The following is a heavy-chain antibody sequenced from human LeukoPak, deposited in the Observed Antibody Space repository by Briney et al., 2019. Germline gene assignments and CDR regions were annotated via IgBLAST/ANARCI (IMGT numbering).Heavy chain of an antibody. CDR1: GFTFSSYA. CDR3: AKDIAQGYTYGSIEQDY. CDR2: ISESGAGT. J-gene: IGHJ4*02. D-gene: IGHD5-18*01. V-gene: IGHV3-23*01. Sequence: QTGGSLRLSCAASGFTFSSYAMSWVRQAPGKGLEWLSAISESGAGTYYADSVKGRFTISRDNSKNTLSLQMNSLRAEDTAVYYCAKDIAQGYTYGSIEQDYWGQGTLVTVSS.